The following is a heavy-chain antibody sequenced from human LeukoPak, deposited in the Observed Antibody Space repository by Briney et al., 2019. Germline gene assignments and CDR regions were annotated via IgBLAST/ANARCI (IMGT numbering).Heavy chain of an antibody. J-gene: IGHJ4*02. Sequence: PGRSLRLSCVASGFTFSTTVMHWVRQAPGKGLVWVSHIHSDGSSTSYADSVQGRFTITRDNAKNTPYLQMNSLRAEDTAVYYCARHNYGYDYWGQGTLVTVSS. CDR2: IHSDGSST. CDR3: ARHNYGYDY. CDR1: GFTFSTTV. V-gene: IGHV3-74*01. D-gene: IGHD3-10*01.